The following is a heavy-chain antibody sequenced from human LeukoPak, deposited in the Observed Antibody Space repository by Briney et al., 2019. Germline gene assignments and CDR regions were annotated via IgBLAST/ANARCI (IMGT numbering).Heavy chain of an antibody. J-gene: IGHJ4*02. CDR3: ARVLGYYDSSGTLDY. CDR1: GFTFSSYE. V-gene: IGHV3-48*03. Sequence: GGSLRLSCAASGFTFSSYEMNWVRQAPGKGLEWVSYNSSSGSTIYYADSVKGRFTISRDNAKNSLYLQMNSLRAEDTAVYYCARVLGYYDSSGTLDYWGQGTLVTVSS. CDR2: NSSSGSTI. D-gene: IGHD3-22*01.